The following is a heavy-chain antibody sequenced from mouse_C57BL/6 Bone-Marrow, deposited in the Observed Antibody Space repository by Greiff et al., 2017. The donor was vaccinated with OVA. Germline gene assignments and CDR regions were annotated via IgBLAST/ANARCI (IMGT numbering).Heavy chain of an antibody. CDR1: GYSITSGYY. V-gene: IGHV3-6*01. CDR3: AREANWFYAMDY. CDR2: ISYDGSN. Sequence: EVKLMESGPGLVKPSQSLSLTCSVTGYSITSGYYWNWIRQFPGNKLEWMGYISYDGSNNYNPSLKNRISITRDTSKNQFFLKLNSVTTEDTATYYCAREANWFYAMDYWGQGTSVTVSS. D-gene: IGHD4-1*01. J-gene: IGHJ4*01.